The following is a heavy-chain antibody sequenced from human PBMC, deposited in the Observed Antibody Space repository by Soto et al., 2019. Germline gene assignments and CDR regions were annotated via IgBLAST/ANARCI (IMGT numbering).Heavy chain of an antibody. D-gene: IGHD1-26*01. CDR2: MSSDGSKI. J-gene: IGHJ4*02. CDR3: AKDEGVGGTLGLFDY. CDR1: GCNFAYYA. V-gene: IGHV3-30*18. Sequence: QVQLVESGGGAVQPGESLRLSCVASGCNFAYYAMQWVRQAPGKGLESVAVMSSDGSKIHHTDSVKGRFTISRDNSKNTLYLQMNSLRKEDTAVYFCAKDEGVGGTLGLFDYWGQGTLVSVSS.